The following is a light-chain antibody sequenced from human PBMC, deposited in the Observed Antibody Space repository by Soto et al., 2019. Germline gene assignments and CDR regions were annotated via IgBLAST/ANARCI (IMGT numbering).Light chain of an antibody. CDR1: SSDVGGYDF. V-gene: IGLV2-8*01. CDR2: EVN. J-gene: IGLJ2*01. CDR3: TSYAGNNYVV. Sequence: QSALTQPPSASGSPGQSVTISCTGTSSDVGGYDFVTWYQQYPGKAPKLITYEVNKRPSGVPDRFSGSKSGNTASLTVSGLQADDEADYFCTSYAGNNYVVFGGGTKLTVL.